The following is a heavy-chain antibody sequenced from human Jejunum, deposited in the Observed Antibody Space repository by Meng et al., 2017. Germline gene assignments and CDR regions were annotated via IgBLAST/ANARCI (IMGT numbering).Heavy chain of an antibody. D-gene: IGHD4-17*01. J-gene: IGHJ3*02. Sequence: GGSLRLSCAASGFTFSSYVMNWVRQAPGEGLEWVSTIRGDGQSIFYAESVKGRFAISRDNSKNTLYLQMNSLRDEDTAVYYCARRSITATNDWGAFDIWGQGTKVTVSS. V-gene: IGHV3-23*01. CDR2: IRGDGQSI. CDR3: ARRSITATNDWGAFDI. CDR1: GFTFSSYV.